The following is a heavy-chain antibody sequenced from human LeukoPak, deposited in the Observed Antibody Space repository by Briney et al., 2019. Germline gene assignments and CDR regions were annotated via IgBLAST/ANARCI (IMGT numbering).Heavy chain of an antibody. V-gene: IGHV1-2*02. J-gene: IGHJ5*02. D-gene: IGHD3-3*01. Sequence: ASVKVSCKASGYTFTGYYMHWVRQAPGQGLEWMGWINPNSGGTSYPQKFQGRVTMTRDTSISTAYMELSRLRSDDTAVYYCARDLPPTFFPGPNNWFDPWGQGTLVTVSS. CDR2: INPNSGGT. CDR3: ARDLPPTFFPGPNNWFDP. CDR1: GYTFTGYY.